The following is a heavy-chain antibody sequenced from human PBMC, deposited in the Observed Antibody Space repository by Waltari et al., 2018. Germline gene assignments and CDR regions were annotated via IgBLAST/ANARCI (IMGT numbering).Heavy chain of an antibody. CDR3: ASLAELQWLVEEVFDI. CDR1: GFTFSSYA. Sequence: EVELLESGGGFVQPGGSLRLSCAASGFTFSSYAMSWVRQAPGKGLEWVAGIRGSGGRTNYAESVKGRFSIARDNAKNRLYLQMNSLRAEDTAVYYCASLAELQWLVEEVFDIWGQGTKVTVSS. D-gene: IGHD6-19*01. V-gene: IGHV3-23*01. CDR2: IRGSGGRT. J-gene: IGHJ3*02.